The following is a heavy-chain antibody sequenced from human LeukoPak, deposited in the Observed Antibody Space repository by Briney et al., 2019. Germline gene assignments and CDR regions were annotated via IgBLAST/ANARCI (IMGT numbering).Heavy chain of an antibody. CDR1: GGTFSSYA. CDR2: IIPISGTA. J-gene: IGHJ4*02. CDR3: ASRVLSSYGYYFDY. Sequence: SVKVSCKASGGTFSSYAISWVRQAPGQGLEWMGRIIPISGTANYAQKFQGRVTITTDESTSTAYMELSSLRSEDTAVYYCASRVLSSYGYYFDYWGQGTLVTVSS. V-gene: IGHV1-69*05. D-gene: IGHD5-18*01.